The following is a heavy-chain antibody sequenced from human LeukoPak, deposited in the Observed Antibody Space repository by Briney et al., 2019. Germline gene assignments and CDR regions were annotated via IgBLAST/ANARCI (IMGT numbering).Heavy chain of an antibody. Sequence: GGSLRLSCAASGFTFSSYAMSWVRQAPGKGLEWVSAISGSGGSTYYADSVKGRFTISRDNSKNTLYLQMNSLRAEDTAVYYCAKDPGYQLLWDYFDYWGQGTLVTVSS. CDR1: GFTFSSYA. CDR2: ISGSGGST. CDR3: AKDPGYQLLWDYFDY. D-gene: IGHD2-2*01. V-gene: IGHV3-23*01. J-gene: IGHJ4*02.